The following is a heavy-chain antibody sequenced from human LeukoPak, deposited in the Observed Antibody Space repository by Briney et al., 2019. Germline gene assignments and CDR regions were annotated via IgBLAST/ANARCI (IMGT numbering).Heavy chain of an antibody. CDR1: GGSISSYY. V-gene: IGHV4-59*01. D-gene: IGHD5-18*01. CDR3: ARVAPRGYSYGAPRFDY. CDR2: IYNRGST. Sequence: SETLSLTCTVPGGSISSYYWSWIRQPPGKGLWWGWYIYNRGSTNYNPSLKSRVTISVDTSKNQYSLKQSSVTAADTAVYYCARVAPRGYSYGAPRFDYWGQGTLVTVSS. J-gene: IGHJ4*02.